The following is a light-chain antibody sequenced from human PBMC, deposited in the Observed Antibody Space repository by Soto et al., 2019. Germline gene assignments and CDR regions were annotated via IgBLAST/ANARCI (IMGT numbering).Light chain of an antibody. V-gene: IGLV2-14*01. CDR2: DVT. Sequence: QSALTQPASVSGSPGQSITISCTGTSRDVGGYNFVSWYQQHPGKAPKLMIYDVTHRPSGVSNRFSGSKSGNTASLTISGLQAEDEADYYCLSYSSSTSPYVLGTATKLTVL. CDR1: SRDVGGYNF. CDR3: LSYSSSTSPYV. J-gene: IGLJ1*01.